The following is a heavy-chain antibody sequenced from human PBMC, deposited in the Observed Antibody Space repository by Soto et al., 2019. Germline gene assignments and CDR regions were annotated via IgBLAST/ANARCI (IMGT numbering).Heavy chain of an antibody. V-gene: IGHV3-21*06. Sequence: KPGGSLRPSGAASGFSFRSYYLNWVRQAPGRGLDWVSSISPSSSFLSYADSVKGRFTISRHNAKSSVHLQMNSLRAEDTAVYFCARVGTDYGSGSPYYSDYWGQGTLVTVSS. J-gene: IGHJ4*02. CDR1: GFSFRSYY. D-gene: IGHD3-10*01. CDR2: ISPSSSFL. CDR3: ARVGTDYGSGSPYYSDY.